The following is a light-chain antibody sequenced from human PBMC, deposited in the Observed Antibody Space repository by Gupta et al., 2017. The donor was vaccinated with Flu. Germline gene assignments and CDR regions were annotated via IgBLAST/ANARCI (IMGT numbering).Light chain of an antibody. J-gene: IGKJ4*01. CDR2: DAS. V-gene: IGKV3-11*01. CDR1: QSVNYF. Sequence: ELVLTQSPATLSLSPGERATLSCRASQSVNYFLAWYQQKPGQAPRLLIYDASNRATGIPARFSGSGSGTDFTLTINNLEPEDFAVYYCQQRSNWPPFFGGGTKVEIK. CDR3: QQRSNWPPF.